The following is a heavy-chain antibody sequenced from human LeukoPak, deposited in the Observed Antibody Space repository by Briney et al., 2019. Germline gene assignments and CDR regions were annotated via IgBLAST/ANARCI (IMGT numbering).Heavy chain of an antibody. D-gene: IGHD2-2*02. Sequence: SETLSLTCTVSGGSISSYYWSWIRQPAGKGLEWIGRIYTSGSTNYNPSLKSRVTMSVDTSKNQFSLKLSSVTAVDTAVYYCASGYCSSTSCYIAGNGMDVWGQGTTVTVSS. CDR1: GGSISSYY. CDR2: IYTSGST. V-gene: IGHV4-4*07. CDR3: ASGYCSSTSCYIAGNGMDV. J-gene: IGHJ6*02.